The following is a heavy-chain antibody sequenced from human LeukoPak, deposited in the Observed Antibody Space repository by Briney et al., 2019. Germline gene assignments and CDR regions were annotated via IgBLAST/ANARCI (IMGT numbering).Heavy chain of an antibody. D-gene: IGHD3-22*01. CDR1: GGSISSYY. V-gene: IGHV4-59*08. J-gene: IGHJ4*02. CDR3: ARGFYDSRGYSSPFDH. CDR2: IYYSGST. Sequence: KPSETLSLTCTVSGGSISSYYWYWIREPPGKGLEWMGNIYYSGSTYYKPSLESRVTISVDNSKNKISMRLSSVTAEDTAVYHCARGFYDSRGYSSPFDHWGQGTMVTVSP.